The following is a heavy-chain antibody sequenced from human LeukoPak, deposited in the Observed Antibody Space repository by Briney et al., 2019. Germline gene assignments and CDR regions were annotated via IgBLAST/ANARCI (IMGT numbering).Heavy chain of an antibody. J-gene: IGHJ4*02. CDR3: ARARVYYDLPRYFDY. V-gene: IGHV4-34*01. CDR2: INHSGST. CDR1: GGSFSGYY. D-gene: IGHD3-22*01. Sequence: SETLSLTCAVYGGSFSGYYWSWIRQPPGKGLEWIGEINHSGSTNYNPSLKSRVTISVDTSKNQFSLKLSSVTAADTAVYYCARARVYYDLPRYFDYWGQGTLVTVSS.